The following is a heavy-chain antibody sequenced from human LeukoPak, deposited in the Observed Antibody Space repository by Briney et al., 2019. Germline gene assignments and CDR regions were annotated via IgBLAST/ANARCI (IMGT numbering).Heavy chain of an antibody. CDR2: IYYSGNT. J-gene: IGHJ4*02. CDR3: ARQRVLESRSMIVVVNLKGEFYY. V-gene: IGHV4-39*01. D-gene: IGHD3-22*01. Sequence: KPSETLSLTCTVSGGSISSSSYYWGWIRQPPGKGLEWIGSIYYSGNTYYNPSLQSRVTISVDTPKNQFSLKLSSVPAADTAVYYCARQRVLESRSMIVVVNLKGEFYYWGQGTLVTVSS. CDR1: GGSISSSSYY.